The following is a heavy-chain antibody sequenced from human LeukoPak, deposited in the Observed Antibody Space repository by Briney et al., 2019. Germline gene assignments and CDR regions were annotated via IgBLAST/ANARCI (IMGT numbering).Heavy chain of an antibody. D-gene: IGHD2-8*01. J-gene: IGHJ4*02. CDR2: IKQDGSQI. CDR3: ARLKDDVTKFDY. CDR1: GFTLGSYW. Sequence: GGSLSLSCVGSGFTLGSYWMSWVRQAPGKGLEWVANIKQDGSQIYYADPVKGRFTISRDNAKNSLFLQMNRLRVEDTGVYYCARLKDDVTKFDYWGQGTLVTVSS. V-gene: IGHV3-7*01.